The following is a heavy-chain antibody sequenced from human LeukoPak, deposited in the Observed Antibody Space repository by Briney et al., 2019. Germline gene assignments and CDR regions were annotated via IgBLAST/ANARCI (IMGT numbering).Heavy chain of an antibody. Sequence: GGSLRLSCAASGFIFSDSWMTWVRQSPGKGLQWVASIHQDAGEKQYVDSVRGRFTISRDNAKNSLYLQMNSLRVEDAAMYYCTTSKDHYSHHWGQGTLVTVSS. CDR1: GFIFSDSW. J-gene: IGHJ4*02. V-gene: IGHV3-7*05. CDR2: IHQDAGEK. CDR3: TTSKDHYSHH.